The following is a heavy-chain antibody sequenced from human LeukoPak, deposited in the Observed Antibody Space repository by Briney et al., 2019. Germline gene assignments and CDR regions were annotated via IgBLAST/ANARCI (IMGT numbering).Heavy chain of an antibody. V-gene: IGHV3-74*01. CDR2: INTDGRST. CDR1: GFTLSNYW. Sequence: PGGSLRLSCTTSGFTLSNYWMHWVRQAPGKGLVWVSRINTDGRSTNYADSVKGRFTISRDNAKNTLYLQMNSLRAEDTAVYYCASDGSYYYDSSGYYTDYWGQGTLATVSS. D-gene: IGHD3-22*01. CDR3: ASDGSYYYDSSGYYTDY. J-gene: IGHJ4*02.